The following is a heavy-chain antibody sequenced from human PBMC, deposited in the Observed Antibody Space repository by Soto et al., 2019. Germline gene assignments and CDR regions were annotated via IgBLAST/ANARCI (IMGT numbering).Heavy chain of an antibody. V-gene: IGHV2-5*02. D-gene: IGHD1-7*01. J-gene: IGHJ4*02. CDR1: GFSLSTSGVG. Sequence: QITLKESGPTLVKPTQTLTLTCTFSGFSLSTSGVGVGWIRQPPGKALEWLALIYWDDDKRYTPSLKSRLTITKDTPKNQVILTMTNMDPVDTATYSCAHKTTAKSFDYWGQGTLVTVSS. CDR3: AHKTTAKSFDY. CDR2: IYWDDDK.